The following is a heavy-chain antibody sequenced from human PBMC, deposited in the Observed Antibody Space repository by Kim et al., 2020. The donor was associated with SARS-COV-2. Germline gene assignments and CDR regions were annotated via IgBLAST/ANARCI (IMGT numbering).Heavy chain of an antibody. CDR1: GFTFGDYA. V-gene: IGHV3-49*03. CDR2: IRSKAYGGTT. D-gene: IGHD3-9*01. J-gene: IGHJ4*02. Sequence: GGSLRLSCTASGFTFGDYAMSWFRQAPGKGLEWVGFIRSKAYGGTTEYAASVKGRFTISRDDSKSIAYLQMNSLKTEDTAVYYCTRDFELRYLGAGYYFDYWGQGTLVTVSS. CDR3: TRDFELRYLGAGYYFDY.